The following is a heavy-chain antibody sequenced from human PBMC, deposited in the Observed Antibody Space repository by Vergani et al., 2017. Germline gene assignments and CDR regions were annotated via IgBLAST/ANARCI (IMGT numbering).Heavy chain of an antibody. CDR1: GFTVSSNY. V-gene: IGHV3-53*04. CDR2: IYSGGST. D-gene: IGHD2-2*03. Sequence: EVQLVESGGGLVKPGGSLRLSCAASGFTVSSNYMSWVRQAPGKGLEWVSVIYSGGSTYYADSVKGRFTISRHNSKNTLYLQMNSLRAEDTAVYYCAKDMDVGIVVVPAAMQLNGMDVWGQGP. CDR3: AKDMDVGIVVVPAAMQLNGMDV. J-gene: IGHJ6*02.